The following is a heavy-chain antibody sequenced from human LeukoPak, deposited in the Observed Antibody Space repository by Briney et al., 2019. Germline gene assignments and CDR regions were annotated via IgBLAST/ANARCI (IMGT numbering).Heavy chain of an antibody. CDR1: GGSISSGSYY. CDR2: IYTSGST. J-gene: IGHJ4*02. Sequence: SQTLSLTCTVSGGSISSGSYYWSWIRQPAGKGLEWIGRIYTSGSTNYNPSLKSRVTISVDTSKNQFSLRLSSVTAADTAVYYCATTYTSRWGQGTLVTVSS. V-gene: IGHV4-61*02. D-gene: IGHD4-11*01. CDR3: ATTYTSR.